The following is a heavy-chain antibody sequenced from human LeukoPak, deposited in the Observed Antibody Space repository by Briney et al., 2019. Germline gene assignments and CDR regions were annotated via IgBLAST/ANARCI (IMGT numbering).Heavy chain of an antibody. D-gene: IGHD3-22*01. V-gene: IGHV3-30*03. CDR3: GGTFDSSGSSFDY. CDR1: GFTFSSYG. Sequence: GGSLRPSCAASGFTFSSYGMHWVRQAPGKGLEWVAVISYVGSNKYYADSVKGRFTISRDNSKNTLYLQMNSLRAEDTAVYYCGGTFDSSGSSFDYWGQGTLVTVSS. J-gene: IGHJ4*02. CDR2: ISYVGSNK.